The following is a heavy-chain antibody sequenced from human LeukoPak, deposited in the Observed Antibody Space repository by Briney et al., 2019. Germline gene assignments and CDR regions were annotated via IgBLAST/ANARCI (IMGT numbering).Heavy chain of an antibody. Sequence: ASVKVSCKASGYTFTGYYMHWVRQAPGQGLEWMGWINPNSGGTNYAQKFQGRVTMTRDTSLSTAYMELSSLRSDDTAVYYCARQGYGVTSQGAADYWGQGTLVTVSS. CDR2: INPNSGGT. J-gene: IGHJ4*02. CDR1: GYTFTGYY. CDR3: ARQGYGVTSQGAADY. V-gene: IGHV1-2*02. D-gene: IGHD4-23*01.